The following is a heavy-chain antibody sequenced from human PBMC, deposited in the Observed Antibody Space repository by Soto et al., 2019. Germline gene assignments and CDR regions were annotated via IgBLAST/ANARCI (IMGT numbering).Heavy chain of an antibody. D-gene: IGHD2-15*01. CDR1: GFTFSSYS. Sequence: GGSLRLSCAASGFTFSSYSMNWVRQAPGKGLEWVSSISSSSSYTYYADSVKGRFTISRDNAKNSLYLQMNSLRAEDTAVYYCARTPDATCSGGSCYSGMTYYYYYYMDVWGKGTTVTVSS. CDR2: ISSSSSYT. V-gene: IGHV3-21*01. J-gene: IGHJ6*03. CDR3: ARTPDATCSGGSCYSGMTYYYYYYMDV.